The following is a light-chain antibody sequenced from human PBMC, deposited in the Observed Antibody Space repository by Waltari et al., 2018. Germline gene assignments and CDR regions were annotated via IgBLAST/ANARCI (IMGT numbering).Light chain of an antibody. Sequence: EIVLTQSPGTLSLSPGERATLSCRASQSVTSPYLAWYQQKPGQAPRLLIYGASNRATGIPDRFSGSGSGTDFTLTISRLEPEDVAVYYCQQYGSSLWTFGQGTKVEIK. CDR2: GAS. CDR3: QQYGSSLWT. CDR1: QSVTSPY. V-gene: IGKV3-20*01. J-gene: IGKJ1*01.